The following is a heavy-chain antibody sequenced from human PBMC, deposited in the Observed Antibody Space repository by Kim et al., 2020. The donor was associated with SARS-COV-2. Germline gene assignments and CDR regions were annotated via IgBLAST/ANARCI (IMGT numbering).Heavy chain of an antibody. V-gene: IGHV3-30*18. J-gene: IGHJ4*02. D-gene: IGHD6-13*01. CDR2: ISYDGSNK. Sequence: GGSLRLSCAASGFTFSSYGMHWVRQAPGKGLEWVAVISYDGSNKYYADSVKGRFTISRDNSKNTLYLQMNSLRAEDTAVYYCAKDFRSRIAAAGTIRNWGQGTLVTVSS. CDR1: GFTFSSYG. CDR3: AKDFRSRIAAAGTIRN.